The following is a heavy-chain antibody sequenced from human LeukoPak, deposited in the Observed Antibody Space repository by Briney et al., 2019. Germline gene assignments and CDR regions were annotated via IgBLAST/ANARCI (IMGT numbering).Heavy chain of an antibody. CDR1: GYTFTGYY. CDR2: INPNSGGT. CDR3: ARDRPIVVVPAAKFDP. D-gene: IGHD2-2*01. Sequence: GASVKVSCKASGYTFTGYYMHWVRQAPGQGLEWMGWINPNSGGTNYAQKFQGRVTMTRDTSISTAYMELSRLRSDDTAVYYCARDRPIVVVPAAKFDPWGQGTLVTVSS. J-gene: IGHJ5*02. V-gene: IGHV1-2*02.